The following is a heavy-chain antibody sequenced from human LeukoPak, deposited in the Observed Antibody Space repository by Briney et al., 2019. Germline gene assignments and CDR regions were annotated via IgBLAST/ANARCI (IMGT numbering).Heavy chain of an antibody. CDR1: GYTFTSYA. D-gene: IGHD2-2*01. V-gene: IGHV1-3*01. J-gene: IGHJ4*02. Sequence: ASVKVSCKASGYTFTSYAMHWVRQAPGQRLEWMGWINAGNGNTKYSQKFQGRVTITRDTSASTAYMELSSLRSEDTAVYYCARVDSASGSGTSFDYWGQGTLVTVSS. CDR2: INAGNGNT. CDR3: ARVDSASGSGTSFDY.